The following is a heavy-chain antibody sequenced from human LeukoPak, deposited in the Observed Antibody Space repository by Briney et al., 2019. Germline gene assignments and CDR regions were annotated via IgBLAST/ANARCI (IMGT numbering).Heavy chain of an antibody. D-gene: IGHD2-2*01. V-gene: IGHV3-74*01. J-gene: IGHJ4*02. CDR2: INSDGSST. CDR1: GFTFSSYW. Sequence: GGSLRLSCAASGFTFSSYWMHWVRQAPGKGLVWVSRINSDGSSTTYADSVKGRFTISRDNAKNTLFLQMNSLRAEDTAVYYCASTYQPRGRGYFDYWGQGTLVTVSS. CDR3: ASTYQPRGRGYFDY.